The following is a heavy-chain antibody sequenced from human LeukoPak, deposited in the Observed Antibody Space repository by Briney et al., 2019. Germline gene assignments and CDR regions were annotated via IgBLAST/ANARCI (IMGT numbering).Heavy chain of an antibody. CDR1: GDSGSSNSAA. CDR3: ARGKGLRTMVRGVIWYYFDY. Sequence: SQTLSLTCAISGDSGSSNSAAWNWIRQYPSRGLEWLGRTYYGSKWFNDYAVSVKSRISINPDTSRNQFSLQLNSVTPEDSAVYYCARGKGLRTMVRGVIWYYFDYWGQGTLVTVSS. J-gene: IGHJ4*02. CDR2: TYYGSKWFN. D-gene: IGHD3-10*01. V-gene: IGHV6-1*01.